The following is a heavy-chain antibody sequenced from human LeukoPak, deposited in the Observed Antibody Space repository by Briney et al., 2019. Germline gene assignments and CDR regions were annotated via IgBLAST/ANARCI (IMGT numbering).Heavy chain of an antibody. CDR2: ISYDGSNK. V-gene: IGHV3-30*01. CDR1: GFTFSSYA. Sequence: AGGSLRLSCAASGFTFSSYAMHWVRQAPGKGLEWVAVISYDGSNKYYADSVKGRFTISGDNSKNTLYLQMNSLRAEDTAVYYCARDSLGSYWRYFDYWGQGTLVTVSS. D-gene: IGHD1-26*01. J-gene: IGHJ4*02. CDR3: ARDSLGSYWRYFDY.